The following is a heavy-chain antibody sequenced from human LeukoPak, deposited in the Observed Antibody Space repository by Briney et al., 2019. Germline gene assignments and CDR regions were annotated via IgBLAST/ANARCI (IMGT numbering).Heavy chain of an antibody. CDR2: ISWNSGSI. Sequence: GGSLRLSCAASGFTFDDYAMHWLRQAPGKGLKCVSGISWNSGSIGDADSVKGRFIISRDNAKNSLYLQMNRLRAEDTALYYCAKDMGVVGNDAFDIWCQGTMVTVSS. J-gene: IGHJ3*02. CDR3: AKDMGVVGNDAFDI. CDR1: GFTFDDYA. V-gene: IGHV3-9*01. D-gene: IGHD1-26*01.